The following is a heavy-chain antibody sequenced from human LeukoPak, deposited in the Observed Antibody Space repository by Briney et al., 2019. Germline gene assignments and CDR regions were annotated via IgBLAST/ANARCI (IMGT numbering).Heavy chain of an antibody. Sequence: PSETLSLTCTVSGGSISSYYWSWIRQPPGKGLEWIGYIYYSGSTNYNPSLKSRVTISVDTSKNQFSLKLSSVTAADTAVYYCARSGYSSDAFDIWGQGTMVTASS. CDR3: ARSGYSSDAFDI. J-gene: IGHJ3*02. D-gene: IGHD5-18*01. CDR2: IYYSGST. CDR1: GGSISSYY. V-gene: IGHV4-59*01.